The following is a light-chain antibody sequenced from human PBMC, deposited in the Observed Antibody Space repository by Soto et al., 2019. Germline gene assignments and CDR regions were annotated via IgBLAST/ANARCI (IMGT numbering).Light chain of an antibody. J-gene: IGLJ2*01. V-gene: IGLV1-47*02. CDR1: SSNIGSNY. Sequence: QSVLTQPPSASGTPGQRVTISCSGSSSNIGSNYVYWYQHLPGTAPKLLIYSDNQRPSGVPDRFSGSKSGTSASLAISGLRSEDEADYYCASWDDSLTGVLFGGGTKLTVL. CDR3: ASWDDSLTGVL. CDR2: SDN.